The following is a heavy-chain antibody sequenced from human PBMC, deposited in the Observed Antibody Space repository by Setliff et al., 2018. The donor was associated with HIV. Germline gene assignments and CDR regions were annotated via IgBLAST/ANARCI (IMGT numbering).Heavy chain of an antibody. D-gene: IGHD3-22*01. J-gene: IGHJ4*02. CDR1: GGSVSSGSYY. CDR2: IYYTGTT. CDR3: ARVRLTMIMMVDYFDQ. Sequence: SETLSLTCTVSGGSVSSGSYYWGWIRQPPGKGLEWIGNIYYTGTTYYNPSLKSRVTLSADTSKNQLSLSLTSVTAADTAVYYCARVRLTMIMMVDYFDQWGQGTLVTVSS. V-gene: IGHV4-39*07.